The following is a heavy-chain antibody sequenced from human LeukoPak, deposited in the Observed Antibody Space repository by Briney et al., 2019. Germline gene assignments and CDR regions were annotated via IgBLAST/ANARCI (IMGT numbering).Heavy chain of an antibody. V-gene: IGHV4-61*02. CDR1: GGSISSGSYY. CDR2: NYTSGST. D-gene: IGHD6-13*01. J-gene: IGHJ6*03. CDR3: ARERELWLRFPIVAAAGKFYYYMDV. Sequence: SETLSLTCTVSGGSISSGSYYWSWIRQPAGKGLEWIGRNYTSGSTNYNPSLKSRVTISVDTSKNQFSLKLSSVTAADTAVYYCARERELWLRFPIVAAAGKFYYYMDVWGKGTTVTISS.